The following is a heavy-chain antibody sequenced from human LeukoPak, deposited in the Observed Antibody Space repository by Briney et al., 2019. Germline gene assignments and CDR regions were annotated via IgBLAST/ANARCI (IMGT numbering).Heavy chain of an antibody. V-gene: IGHV1-18*01. D-gene: IGHD2-2*01. CDR2: ISAYNGNT. CDR1: GYTFTSYG. Sequence: ASVKVSCKASGYTFTSYGISWVRQAPGQGLEWMGWISAYNGNTNYAQKLQGRVTMTTDTPTSTAYMELRSLRSDDTAVYYCAREEYCSSTSCPRGPGYWGQGTLVTVSS. CDR3: AREEYCSSTSCPRGPGY. J-gene: IGHJ4*02.